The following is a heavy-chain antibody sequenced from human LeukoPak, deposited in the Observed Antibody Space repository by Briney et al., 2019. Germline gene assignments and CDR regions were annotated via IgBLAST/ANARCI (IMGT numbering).Heavy chain of an antibody. J-gene: IGHJ4*02. CDR3: ARRRVTLVRGVDITSYYFDY. V-gene: IGHV3-21*04. D-gene: IGHD3-10*01. CDR1: GFTFSSYE. Sequence: PGGSLRLSCAASGFTFSSYEMNWVRQAPGKGLEWVSAISGSSGTTHYADSVKGRFTISRDNAKNSLYLQMNSLRAEDTALYYCARRRVTLVRGVDITSYYFDYWGQGTLVTVSS. CDR2: ISGSSGTT.